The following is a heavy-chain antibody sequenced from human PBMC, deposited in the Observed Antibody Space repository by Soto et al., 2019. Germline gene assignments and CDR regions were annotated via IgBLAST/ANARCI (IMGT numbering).Heavy chain of an antibody. D-gene: IGHD7-27*01. CDR3: AIVQNPSNAQYFQH. Sequence: SETLSLTCTVSGGSISSGGYYWSWIRQHPGKGLEWIGDIYYSGSTNYNPSLKSRVTISVDTCKNQFSLKLSSVTAADTAVYYCAIVQNPSNAQYFQHRGQGTLVTVSS. CDR2: IYYSGST. V-gene: IGHV4-61*08. CDR1: GGSISSGGYY. J-gene: IGHJ1*01.